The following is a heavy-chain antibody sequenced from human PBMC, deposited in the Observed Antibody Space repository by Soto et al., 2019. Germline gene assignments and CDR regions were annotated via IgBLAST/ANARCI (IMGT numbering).Heavy chain of an antibody. CDR2: IKSDGSDT. V-gene: IGHV3-74*01. CDR3: VRVAYGDLGG. Sequence: EVQLVESGGGLVQPGGSLRLSCEASGFTFSSYWMHWVRQAPGKGLVWVSRIKSDGSDTSYADSVKGRFTISRDNAKNTLYLQMSSLRGEDTAVYYCVRVAYGDLGGWGQGTLVTVSS. CDR1: GFTFSSYW. J-gene: IGHJ4*02. D-gene: IGHD4-17*01.